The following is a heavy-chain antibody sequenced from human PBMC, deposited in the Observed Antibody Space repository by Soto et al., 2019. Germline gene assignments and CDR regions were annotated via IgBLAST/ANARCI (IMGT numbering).Heavy chain of an antibody. CDR1: GFTFSRYN. V-gene: IGHV3-48*02. CDR3: VREEASGSSGLTYHYYYDGMDV. CDR2: VTTSGDTM. D-gene: IGHD3-10*01. Sequence: GGSLRLSCVASGFTFSRYNMHWVRQAPGKGLEWVAYVTTSGDTMFYADSVEGRFAISRDVAKNSVHLQMNSLGDEDTAVYYCVREEASGSSGLTYHYYYDGMDVWGQGTTVTVSS. J-gene: IGHJ6*02.